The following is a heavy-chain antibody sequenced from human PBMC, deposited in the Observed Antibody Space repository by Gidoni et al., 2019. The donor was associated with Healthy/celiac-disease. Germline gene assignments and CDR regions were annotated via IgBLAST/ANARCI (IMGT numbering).Heavy chain of an antibody. V-gene: IGHV4-31*03. J-gene: IGHJ4*02. Sequence: QVQLQESGPGLVTPSQTLSLTCTVPGGFISSGGYYWSWIRQHPGKGMEWIGSIYYSGSTYYNPSLKSRVTISVDTSKNQFSLKLSSVTAADTAVYYCARADDYSPALDYWGQGTLVTVSS. CDR3: ARADDYSPALDY. CDR1: GGFISSGGYY. CDR2: IYYSGST. D-gene: IGHD4-4*01.